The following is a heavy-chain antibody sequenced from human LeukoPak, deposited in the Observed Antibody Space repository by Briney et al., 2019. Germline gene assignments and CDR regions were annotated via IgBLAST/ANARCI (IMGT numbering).Heavy chain of an antibody. V-gene: IGHV3-66*01. CDR1: GFTVSSNY. D-gene: IGHD3-9*01. CDR3: ARVLRRYFDY. Sequence: GGSLRLSCAASGFTVSSNYMSWVRQAPGKGLEWVSVIYSGGSTYYADSVEGRFTISRDNSKNTLYLQMNSLRAEDTAVYYCARVLRRYFDYWGQGTLVTVSS. CDR2: IYSGGST. J-gene: IGHJ4*02.